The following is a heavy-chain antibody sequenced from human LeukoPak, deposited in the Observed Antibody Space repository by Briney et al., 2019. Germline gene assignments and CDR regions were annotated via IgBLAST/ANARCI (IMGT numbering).Heavy chain of an antibody. J-gene: IGHJ4*02. CDR2: IKQDGSEK. CDR3: ARARLAVSGNYFEN. Sequence: PGGSLRLSCVASGFSFSSYWMSWVRQAPGKGLEWVAIIKQDGSEKYYVDSVKGRFTISRDNAKNSLYLQMNSLRVEDTAVYHCARARLAVSGNYFENWGQGTLVTVSS. V-gene: IGHV3-7*04. D-gene: IGHD6-19*01. CDR1: GFSFSSYW.